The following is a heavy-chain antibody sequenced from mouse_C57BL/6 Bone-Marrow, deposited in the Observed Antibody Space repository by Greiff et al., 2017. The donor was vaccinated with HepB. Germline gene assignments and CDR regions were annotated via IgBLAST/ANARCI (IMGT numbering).Heavy chain of an antibody. J-gene: IGHJ3*01. D-gene: IGHD3-2*02. V-gene: IGHV1-81*01. CDR2: IYPRSGNT. CDR3: AQTAQTTYTFAY. Sequence: QVQLQQSGAELARPGASVKLSCKASGYTFTSYGISWVKQSTGQGLEWIGEIYPRSGNTYYNEKFKGKATLTADKSSSTAYMELRSLTSEDSAVYFCAQTAQTTYTFAYWGQGTLVTVSA. CDR1: GYTFTSYG.